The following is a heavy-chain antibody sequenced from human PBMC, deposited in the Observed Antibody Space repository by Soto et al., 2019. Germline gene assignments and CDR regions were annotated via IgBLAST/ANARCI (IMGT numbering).Heavy chain of an antibody. CDR3: ARDARNADYDY. J-gene: IGHJ4*02. D-gene: IGHD3-16*01. Sequence: EVQLVESGGGLVQPGGSLKLSCAVSGFTFSTHAMHWVRQAPGKGLEWVAYIHGTRSIIYYADSVKGRFTISRDNAKNSLYLQMDSLREEDPAVYYCARDARNADYDYWGQGTRDTVSS. CDR1: GFTFSTHA. CDR2: IHGTRSII. V-gene: IGHV3-48*02.